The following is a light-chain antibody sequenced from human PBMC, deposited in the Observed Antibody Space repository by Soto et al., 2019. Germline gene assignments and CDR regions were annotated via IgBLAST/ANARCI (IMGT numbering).Light chain of an antibody. Sequence: QSALTQPRSVSGSPGQSVTISCTGTSSDVGGYNYVSWYQQHPGKAPKLMIYDVSKRPSGVPDRFSGSKSGNTASLTISGLQAEDEADYYCCSYAGSYTFPNLVFGGGTKVTVL. CDR2: DVS. V-gene: IGLV2-11*01. CDR3: CSYAGSYTFPNLV. CDR1: SSDVGGYNY. J-gene: IGLJ3*02.